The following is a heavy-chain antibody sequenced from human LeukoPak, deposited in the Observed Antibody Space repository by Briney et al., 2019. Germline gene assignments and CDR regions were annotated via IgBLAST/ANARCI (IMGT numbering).Heavy chain of an antibody. CDR3: ARHAENGSDRFDY. D-gene: IGHD5-12*01. V-gene: IGHV4-4*07. CDR1: GGSISSYY. J-gene: IGHJ4*02. CDR2: IYTSGST. Sequence: PSETLSLTCTVSGGSISSYYWSWIRQPAGKGLEWIGRIYTSGSTNYNPSLKSRVTISIDTSKSHFSLKLSSVTAADTAVYYCARHAENGSDRFDYWGQGTLVTVSS.